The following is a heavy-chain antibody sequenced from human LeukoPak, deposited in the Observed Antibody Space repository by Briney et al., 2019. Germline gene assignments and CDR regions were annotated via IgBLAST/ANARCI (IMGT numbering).Heavy chain of an antibody. CDR1: GYTFTSYG. CDR2: ISAYNGNT. D-gene: IGHD3-22*01. J-gene: IGHJ6*02. V-gene: IGHV1-18*01. CDR3: ASLNYYDSSGYYKDV. Sequence: SVKVSCKASGYTFTSYGISWVRQAPGQGLEWMGWISAYNGNTNYAQKLQGRVTMTTDTSTSTAYMELRSLRSDDTAVYYCASLNYYDSSGYYKDVWGQGTTVTVSS.